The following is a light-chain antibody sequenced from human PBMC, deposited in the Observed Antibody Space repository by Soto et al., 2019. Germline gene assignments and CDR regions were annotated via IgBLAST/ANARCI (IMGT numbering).Light chain of an antibody. J-gene: IGKJ1*01. CDR2: GAS. CDR3: HQYGSSPWT. CDR1: QSAFSSY. Sequence: ETVLTQSPGTLSLSPGERATLSCRASQSAFSSYLAWFQKKPGQAPRLLIYGASSRATGVPDRFSGSGSGTDFTLTISRLEPEDFAVYYCHQYGSSPWTLGQGTKVEI. V-gene: IGKV3-20*01.